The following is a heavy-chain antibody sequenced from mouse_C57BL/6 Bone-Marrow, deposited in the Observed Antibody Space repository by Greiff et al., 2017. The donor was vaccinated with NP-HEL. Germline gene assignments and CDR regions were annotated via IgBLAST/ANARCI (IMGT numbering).Heavy chain of an antibody. CDR1: GYTFTDYY. D-gene: IGHD1-1*01. J-gene: IGHJ4*01. V-gene: IGHV1-19*01. CDR2: INPYNGGT. CDR3: ARSYGSSYGYAMDY. Sequence: VQLQQSGPVLVKPGASVKMSCKAPGYTFTDYYMNWVKQSHGKSLEWIGVINPYNGGTSYNQKFKGKATLTVDKSSSTAYMELNSLTSEDSAVYYCARSYGSSYGYAMDYWGQGTSVTVSS.